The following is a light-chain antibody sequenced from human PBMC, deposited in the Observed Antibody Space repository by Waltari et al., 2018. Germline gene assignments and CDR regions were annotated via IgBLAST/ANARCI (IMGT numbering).Light chain of an antibody. V-gene: IGLV2-23*01. CDR2: EGS. J-gene: IGLJ1*01. CDR1: SSEVGSINL. CDR3: CSYAGSSTYV. Sequence: QSALTQPASVSGSPGQSITISCTGTSSEVGSINLVPWYQQHPGKAPKLMIYEGSKRPSGVSNRFSGSKSGNTASLTISGLQAEDEADYYCCSYAGSSTYVFGTGTKVTVL.